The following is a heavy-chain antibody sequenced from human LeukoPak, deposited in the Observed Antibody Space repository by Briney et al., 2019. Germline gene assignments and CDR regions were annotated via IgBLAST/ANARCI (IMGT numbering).Heavy chain of an antibody. CDR2: IYYSGST. Sequence: SETLSLTCTVSGGSISSSSYYWGWIRQPPGKGLEWIGSIYYSGSTYYNPSLKSRVTISVDTSKNQFSLKLSSVTAEDTAVYYCARHSYDFWSGYYNDYFDYWGQGTLVTVSS. D-gene: IGHD3-3*01. CDR1: GGSISSSSYY. CDR3: ARHSYDFWSGYYNDYFDY. V-gene: IGHV4-39*01. J-gene: IGHJ4*02.